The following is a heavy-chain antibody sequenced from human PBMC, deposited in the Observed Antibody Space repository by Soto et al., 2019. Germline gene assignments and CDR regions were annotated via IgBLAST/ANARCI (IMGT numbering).Heavy chain of an antibody. CDR3: ARGSGPTMVATVEFDY. J-gene: IGHJ4*02. D-gene: IGHD5-12*01. CDR2: INAGNGNT. Sequence: ASVKVSCKASGYTFTSYGISWVRQAPGQGLEWMGWINAGNGNTKYSQKFQGRVTITRDTSASTAYMELSSLRSEDTAVYYCARGSGPTMVATVEFDYWGQGTLVTVSS. CDR1: GYTFTSYG. V-gene: IGHV1-3*01.